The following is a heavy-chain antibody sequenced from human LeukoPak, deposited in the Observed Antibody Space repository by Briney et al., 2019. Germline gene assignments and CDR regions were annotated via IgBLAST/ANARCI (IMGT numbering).Heavy chain of an antibody. J-gene: IGHJ4*02. Sequence: GGSLRLSCAASGFTFDDYAMTWLRQVPGKGLEWVSGINWNAGSTGYADSVKGRFTISRDNAKNSLYLQMNSLRAEDTALYHCARVRGSTVVTPTSYYFDYWGQGTLVTVSP. CDR1: GFTFDDYA. D-gene: IGHD4-23*01. CDR3: ARVRGSTVVTPTSYYFDY. V-gene: IGHV3-20*01. CDR2: INWNAGST.